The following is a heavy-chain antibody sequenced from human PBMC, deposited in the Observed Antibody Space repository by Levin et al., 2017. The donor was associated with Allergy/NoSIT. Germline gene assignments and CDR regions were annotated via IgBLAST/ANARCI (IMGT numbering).Heavy chain of an antibody. J-gene: IGHJ4*02. Sequence: NSGGSLRLSCKASGYTFTSYGISWVRQAPGQGLEWMGWISAYNGNTNYAQKLQGRVTMTTDTSTSTAYMELRSLRSDDTAVYYCARDKYYYDSSGPPNDYWGQGTLVTVSS. CDR2: ISAYNGNT. V-gene: IGHV1-18*01. CDR3: ARDKYYYDSSGPPNDY. CDR1: GYTFTSYG. D-gene: IGHD3-22*01.